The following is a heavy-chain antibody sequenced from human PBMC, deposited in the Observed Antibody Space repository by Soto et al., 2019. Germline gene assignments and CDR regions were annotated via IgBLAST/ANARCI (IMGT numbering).Heavy chain of an antibody. V-gene: IGHV2-26*01. Sequence: QVTLKESGPVLVNPTETLTLTCTFSGFALSDDPMGVAWICQPPGQALEGLAHIFPKDNKPYTSLSLSSRPAITQDTSNSQVVLTMTNMDPVDTATYYCVRIVSGSDGGYFDFWGQGILVTVSS. D-gene: IGHD3-10*01. J-gene: IGHJ4*02. CDR2: IFPKDNK. CDR1: GFALSDDPMG. CDR3: VRIVSGSDGGYFDF.